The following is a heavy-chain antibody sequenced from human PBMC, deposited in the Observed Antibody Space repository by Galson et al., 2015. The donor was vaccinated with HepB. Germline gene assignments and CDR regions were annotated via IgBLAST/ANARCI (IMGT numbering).Heavy chain of an antibody. V-gene: IGHV4-59*01. J-gene: IGHJ6*02. CDR2: IYYSGST. CDR3: AREGPGSSSWYNMAKDYYYYGMDV. CDR1: GGSISSYY. D-gene: IGHD6-13*01. Sequence: SETLSLTCTVSGGSISSYYWSWIRQPPGKGLEWIGYIYYSGSTNYNPSLKSRVTISVDTSKNQFSLKLSSVTAADTAVYYCAREGPGSSSWYNMAKDYYYYGMDVWGQGTTVTVSS.